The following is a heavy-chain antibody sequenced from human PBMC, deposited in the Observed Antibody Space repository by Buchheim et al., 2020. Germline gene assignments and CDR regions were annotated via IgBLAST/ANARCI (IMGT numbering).Heavy chain of an antibody. Sequence: EVQLLESGGGLVQPGGSLRLSCAASGFTFSSYAMSWVRQAPGTGLEWVSAISGSGGSTYYADSVKGRFTISSDNSKNTLYLQMNSLRAEDTAVYYCVKLRDYYGSGKRKSYYFDYWGQGTL. D-gene: IGHD3-10*01. V-gene: IGHV3-23*01. CDR1: GFTFSSYA. J-gene: IGHJ4*02. CDR3: VKLRDYYGSGKRKSYYFDY. CDR2: ISGSGGST.